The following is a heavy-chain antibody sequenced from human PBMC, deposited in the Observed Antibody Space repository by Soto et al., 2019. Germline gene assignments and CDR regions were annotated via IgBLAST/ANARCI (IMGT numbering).Heavy chain of an antibody. CDR2: IYYSGST. CDR1: GGSISSGDYY. Sequence: SETLSLTCTVSGGSISSGDYYRSWIRQPPGKGLEWIGYIYYSGSTYYNPSLKSRVTISVDTSKNQFSLKLSSVTAADTAVYYCARVVTTENYGMGVWGQGTTVTVSS. V-gene: IGHV4-30-4*01. CDR3: ARVVTTENYGMGV. D-gene: IGHD4-17*01. J-gene: IGHJ6*02.